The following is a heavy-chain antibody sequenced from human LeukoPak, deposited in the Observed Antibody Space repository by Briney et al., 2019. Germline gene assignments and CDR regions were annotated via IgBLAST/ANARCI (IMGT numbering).Heavy chain of an antibody. CDR2: INHSGST. V-gene: IGHV4-34*01. D-gene: IGHD3-22*01. CDR3: ARVLYDSSGYYYAYYYYYYMDV. Sequence: SETLSLTCAVYGGSFSGYYWSWIRQPPRKGLECIGEINHSGSTNYNPSLKSRVTISVDTSKNQFSLKLSSVTAADTAVYYCARVLYDSSGYYYAYYYYYYMDVWGKGTTVTVSS. CDR1: GGSFSGYY. J-gene: IGHJ6*03.